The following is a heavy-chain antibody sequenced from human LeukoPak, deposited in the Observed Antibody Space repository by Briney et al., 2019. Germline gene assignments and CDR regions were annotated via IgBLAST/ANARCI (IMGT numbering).Heavy chain of an antibody. CDR2: IYHSGST. J-gene: IGHJ4*02. Sequence: PSETLSLTCAVSGYSISSGYYWGWIGQPPGQGLEWIGSIYHSGSTYYNPSLKSRVTISVDTSKNQFSLKPSSVTAADTAVYYCARGPDGDSDYWGQGTLVTVSS. V-gene: IGHV4-38-2*01. CDR1: GYSISSGYY. D-gene: IGHD4-17*01. CDR3: ARGPDGDSDY.